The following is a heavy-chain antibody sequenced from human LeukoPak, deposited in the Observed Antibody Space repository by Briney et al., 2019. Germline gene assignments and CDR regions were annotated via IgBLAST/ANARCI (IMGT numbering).Heavy chain of an antibody. J-gene: IGHJ5*02. D-gene: IGHD5-18*01. Sequence: PWGSLRLSCAASGFTFSSYAMHWVRQAPGKGLEWVAVISYDGSNKYYADSVKGRFTISRDNSKNTLYLQMNSLRAEDTAVYYCARDRDTAMANWFDPWGQGTLVTVSS. CDR3: ARDRDTAMANWFDP. V-gene: IGHV3-30*04. CDR2: ISYDGSNK. CDR1: GFTFSSYA.